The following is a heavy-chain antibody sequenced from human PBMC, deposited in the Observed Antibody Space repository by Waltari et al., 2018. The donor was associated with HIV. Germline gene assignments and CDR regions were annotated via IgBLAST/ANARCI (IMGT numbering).Heavy chain of an antibody. V-gene: IGHV3-23*01. CDR1: GFTFSSSA. CDR2: ISGSGGST. CDR3: AKDPDPYYDFWSGYFPGYFDY. J-gene: IGHJ4*02. D-gene: IGHD3-3*01. Sequence: EVQLLESGGGLVQPGGSLRLSCVASGFTFSSSAMNWVRQAPGKGLEWVSAISGSGGSTYYADSVKGRFTISRDNSKNTLYLQMNSLRAEDTAVFYCAKDPDPYYDFWSGYFPGYFDYWGQGTPVTVSS.